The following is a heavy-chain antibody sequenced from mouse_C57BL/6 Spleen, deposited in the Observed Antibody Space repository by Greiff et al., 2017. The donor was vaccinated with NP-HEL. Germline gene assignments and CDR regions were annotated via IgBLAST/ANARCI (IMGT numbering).Heavy chain of an antibody. V-gene: IGHV1-50*01. CDR3: AGNWGY. D-gene: IGHD4-1*01. CDR2: IDPSDSYT. Sequence: QVHVKQPGAELVKPGASVKLSCKASGYTFTSYWMQWVKQRPGQGLEWIGEIDPSDSYTNYNQKFKGKATLTVDTSSSTAYMQLSSLTSEDSAVYYCAGNWGYWGQGTTLTVSP. CDR1: GYTFTSYW. J-gene: IGHJ2*01.